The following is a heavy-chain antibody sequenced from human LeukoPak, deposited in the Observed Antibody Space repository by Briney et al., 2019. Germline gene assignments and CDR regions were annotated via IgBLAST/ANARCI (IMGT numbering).Heavy chain of an antibody. CDR3: ARDQATIILGYFDY. CDR2: IYYSGST. CDR1: GGSISSSSYY. D-gene: IGHD1-26*01. J-gene: IGHJ4*02. Sequence: SETLSLTCTVSGGSISSSSYYWGWIRQPPGKGLEWIGSIYYSGSTYYNPSLKSRVTISVDTSKNQFSLKLSSVTAADTAVYYCARDQATIILGYFDYWGQGTLVTVSS. V-gene: IGHV4-39*07.